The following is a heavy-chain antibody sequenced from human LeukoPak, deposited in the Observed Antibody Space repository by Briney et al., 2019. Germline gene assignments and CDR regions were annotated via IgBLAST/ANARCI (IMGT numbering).Heavy chain of an antibody. CDR1: GYTFTSYG. CDR2: IIPIFGTA. Sequence: SVKVSCKASGYTFTSYGISWVRQAPGQGLEWMGGIIPIFGTANYAQKFQGRVTITADESTSTAYMELSSLRSEDTAVYYCARDGSSSWDFDYWGQGTLVTVSS. V-gene: IGHV1-69*13. D-gene: IGHD6-13*01. J-gene: IGHJ4*02. CDR3: ARDGSSSWDFDY.